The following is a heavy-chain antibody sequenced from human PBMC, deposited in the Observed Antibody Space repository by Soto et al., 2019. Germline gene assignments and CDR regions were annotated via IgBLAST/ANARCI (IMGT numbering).Heavy chain of an antibody. CDR2: ISGSGGST. CDR3: ATATMVRGVIINKSYYYMDV. CDR1: GFTFSSYA. D-gene: IGHD3-10*01. Sequence: GGSLRLSCAASGFTFSSYAMSWVRQAPGKGLEWVSAISGSGGSTYYADSVKGRFTISRDNSKTTSYLEMNSLRAEDTAVYYCATATMVRGVIINKSYYYMDVWGKGTTVTVSS. V-gene: IGHV3-23*01. J-gene: IGHJ6*03.